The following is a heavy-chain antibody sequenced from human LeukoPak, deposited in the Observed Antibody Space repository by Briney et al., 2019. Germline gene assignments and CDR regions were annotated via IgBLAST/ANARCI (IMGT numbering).Heavy chain of an antibody. CDR3: ARLVPAASGDWFDP. Sequence: SETLSLTCAVYGGSFSGYYWSWIRQPPGKGLEWIGEINHSGSTNYNPSLKSRVTISVDTSKNQFSLKLSSVTAADTAVYYCARLVPAASGDWFDPWGRGTLVTVSS. CDR2: INHSGST. CDR1: GGSFSGYY. J-gene: IGHJ5*02. D-gene: IGHD2-2*01. V-gene: IGHV4-34*01.